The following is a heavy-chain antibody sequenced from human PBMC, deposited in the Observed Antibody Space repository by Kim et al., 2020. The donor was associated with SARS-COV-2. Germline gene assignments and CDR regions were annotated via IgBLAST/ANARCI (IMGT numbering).Heavy chain of an antibody. V-gene: IGHV4-61*02. CDR2: IYTSGTT. CDR1: GSSISSGNYY. D-gene: IGHD2-8*02. Sequence: SETLSLTCTVSGSSISSGNYYWTWIRQPAGNGLEWIGRIYTSGTTNYNPSLKSRVTISMDKSNNHFSLRLTSVTAADTAIYYCAREEIPEGGTGWLDPWGQGTLVTVSS. CDR3: AREEIPEGGTGWLDP. J-gene: IGHJ5*02.